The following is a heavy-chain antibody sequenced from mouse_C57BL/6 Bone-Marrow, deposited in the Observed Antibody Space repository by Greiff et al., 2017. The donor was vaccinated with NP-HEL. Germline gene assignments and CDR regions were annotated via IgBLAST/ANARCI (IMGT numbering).Heavy chain of an antibody. CDR3: TRPPSYGSSYGWYFDV. J-gene: IGHJ1*03. V-gene: IGHV6-6*01. D-gene: IGHD1-1*01. CDR1: GFTFSDAW. Sequence: EVMLVESGGGLVQPGGSMKLSCAASGFTFSDAWMDWVRQSPEKGLEWVAEIRNKANNHATYYAESVKGRFTISRDDSKSSVYLQMNSLRAEDTGIYYCTRPPSYGSSYGWYFDVWGTGTTVTVSS. CDR2: IRNKANNHAT.